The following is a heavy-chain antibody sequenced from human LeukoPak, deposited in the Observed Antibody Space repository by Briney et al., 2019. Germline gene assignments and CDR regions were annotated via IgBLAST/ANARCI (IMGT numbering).Heavy chain of an antibody. J-gene: IGHJ4*02. CDR3: ARAGTSNYRFFDS. Sequence: GESLKISCKASGYSFTNYWIGWVRQMPGKGLEWMGIFYPSDSDIRYSPSFQGQVTISADESINTAYLQWSSLKASDTAIYYCARAGTSNYRFFDSWGQGTLVTVSS. V-gene: IGHV5-51*01. CDR2: FYPSDSDI. CDR1: GYSFTNYW. D-gene: IGHD4-11*01.